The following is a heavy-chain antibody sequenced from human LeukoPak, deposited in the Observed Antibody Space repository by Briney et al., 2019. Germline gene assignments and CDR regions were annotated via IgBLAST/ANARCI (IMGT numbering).Heavy chain of an antibody. J-gene: IGHJ6*02. CDR1: GFTFSSYS. V-gene: IGHV3-21*01. CDR3: ARGIRNYYYYGMDV. CDR2: ISSSSSYI. Sequence: GGSLRLSCAASGFTFSSYSMNWVRQAPGKGLEWVSSISSSSSYIYYADSVKGRFTIPRDNAKNSLYLQMNSLRAEDTAVYYCARGIRNYYYYGMDVWGQGTTVTVSS. D-gene: IGHD2-15*01.